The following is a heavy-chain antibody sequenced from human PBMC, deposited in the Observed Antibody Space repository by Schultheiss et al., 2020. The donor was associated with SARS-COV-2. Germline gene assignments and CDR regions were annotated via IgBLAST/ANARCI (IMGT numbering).Heavy chain of an antibody. V-gene: IGHV2-70*12. Sequence: SGPTLVKPTQTLTLTCTFSGFSLSTSGMCVSWIRQPPGKALEWLALIDWDDDKYYSTSLKTRLTISKDTSKNQVVLTMTNMDPVDTATYYCAHRRGSSGWYWYFDLWGRGTLVTVSS. D-gene: IGHD6-19*01. CDR1: GFSLSTSGMC. J-gene: IGHJ2*01. CDR2: IDWDDDK. CDR3: AHRRGSSGWYWYFDL.